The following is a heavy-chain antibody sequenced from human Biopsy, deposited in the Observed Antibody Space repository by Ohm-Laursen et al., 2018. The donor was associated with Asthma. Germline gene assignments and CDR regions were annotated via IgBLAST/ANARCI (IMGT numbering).Heavy chain of an antibody. CDR1: GGSISSDY. Sequence: TLSLTCAVSGGSISSDYWSWLRQSPGKGLEWIGYIHNSGNTNYNPSLKSRVTISLDKSKNHFSLRLSFVTAADTAVYFCARGQGRGIQLWSLDPWGQGILVTVSS. J-gene: IGHJ5*02. CDR3: ARGQGRGIQLWSLDP. D-gene: IGHD5-18*01. CDR2: IHNSGNT. V-gene: IGHV4-59*01.